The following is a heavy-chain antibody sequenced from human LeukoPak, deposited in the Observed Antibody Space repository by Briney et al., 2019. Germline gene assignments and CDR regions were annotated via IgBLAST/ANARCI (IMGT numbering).Heavy chain of an antibody. Sequence: ASVKVSCKASGYTFTSYGISWVRQAPGQGLEWMGWISAYNGNTNYAQELQGRVTMTTDTSTSTAYMELRSLRSDDTAVYYCARDLAARWGPYNWFDPWGQGTLVTVSS. V-gene: IGHV1-18*01. J-gene: IGHJ5*02. CDR1: GYTFTSYG. CDR3: ARDLAARWGPYNWFDP. CDR2: ISAYNGNT. D-gene: IGHD6-6*01.